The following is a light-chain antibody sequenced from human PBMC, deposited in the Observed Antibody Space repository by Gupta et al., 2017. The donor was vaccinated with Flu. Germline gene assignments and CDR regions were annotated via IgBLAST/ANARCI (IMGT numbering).Light chain of an antibody. CDR2: GVN. V-gene: IGLV2-14*01. CDR1: SDVGANNY. Sequence: SDVGANNYVSWYQQHPGKAPKVMIYGVNNRPSGVSDRFSGSKSGNTASLTISGLQAEDEADYYCSSYRSSSTSFFFGTGTKFTVL. CDR3: SSYRSSSTSFF. J-gene: IGLJ1*01.